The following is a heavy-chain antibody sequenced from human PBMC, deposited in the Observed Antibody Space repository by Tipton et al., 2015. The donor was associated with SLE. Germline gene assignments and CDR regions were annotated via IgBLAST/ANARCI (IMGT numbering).Heavy chain of an antibody. V-gene: IGHV4-59*11. Sequence: TLSLTCTVSGGSISSHYWSWIRQPPGKGLEWIGYIYYSGSPNYNPSLKSRVTISVDTSKNQFSLKLSSVTAADTAVYYCARDGRAAAGPPFDIWGQGTMVTVSS. J-gene: IGHJ3*02. CDR3: ARDGRAAAGPPFDI. CDR2: IYYSGSP. D-gene: IGHD6-13*01. CDR1: GGSISSHY.